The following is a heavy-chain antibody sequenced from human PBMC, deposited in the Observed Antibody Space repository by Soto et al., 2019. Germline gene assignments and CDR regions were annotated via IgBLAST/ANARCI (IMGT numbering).Heavy chain of an antibody. CDR2: IYYSGTT. J-gene: IGHJ4*02. CDR1: GGSIKVGLYA. CDR3: ARLAYSHYST. D-gene: IGHD5-12*01. V-gene: IGHV4-39*01. Sequence: SETLSVHCTLSGGSIKVGLYALGWIRQPPGKGLEWVATIYYSGTTYYNPSLKSRLTISLDTSRNQFSLDLTSVTAADTAVYYCARLAYSHYSTWGQGTMVTVSS.